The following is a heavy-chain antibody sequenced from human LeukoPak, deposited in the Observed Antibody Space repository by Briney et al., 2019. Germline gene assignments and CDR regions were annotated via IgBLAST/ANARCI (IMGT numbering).Heavy chain of an antibody. CDR3: ARERWEMGTDFWSGPSTWFDP. CDR2: IYTSGST. Sequence: SQTLSLTCTVSGGSISSGSYYWSWIRQPAGKGLEWIGRIYTSGSTNYNPSLKSRVTISVDTSKNQFSLKLSSVTAAVTAVYYCARERWEMGTDFWSGPSTWFDPWGQGTLVTVSS. J-gene: IGHJ5*02. CDR1: GGSISSGSYY. V-gene: IGHV4-61*02. D-gene: IGHD3-3*01.